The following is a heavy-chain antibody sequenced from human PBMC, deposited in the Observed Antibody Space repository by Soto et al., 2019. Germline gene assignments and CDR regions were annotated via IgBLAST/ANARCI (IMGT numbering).Heavy chain of an antibody. CDR3: ARDTLGALSTPPGY. V-gene: IGHV4-38-2*02. J-gene: IGHJ4*02. CDR2: IYHSGST. Sequence: SETLSLTCAVSGYSISRGYYWGWIRQPPGKGLEWIGSIYHSGSTYYNPSLKSRVTISVDTSKNQFSLKLSSVTAADTAVYYCARDTLGALSTPPGYWGQATLVTVSS. D-gene: IGHD1-26*01. CDR1: GYSISRGYY.